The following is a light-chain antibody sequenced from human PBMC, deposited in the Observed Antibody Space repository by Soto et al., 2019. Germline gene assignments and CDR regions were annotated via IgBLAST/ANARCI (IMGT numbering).Light chain of an antibody. CDR1: HSVSSN. J-gene: IGKJ2*02. V-gene: IGKV3-20*01. CDR3: QQYGTSPRT. Sequence: EIVLTQSPGTLSLSPGERATLSCRASHSVSSNLAWYQQKPGQAPRLLIYGASSGATGIPDRFSGSGSGTDFTLTISSLEPEDFAVYYCQQYGTSPRTFGQGTKLEIK. CDR2: GAS.